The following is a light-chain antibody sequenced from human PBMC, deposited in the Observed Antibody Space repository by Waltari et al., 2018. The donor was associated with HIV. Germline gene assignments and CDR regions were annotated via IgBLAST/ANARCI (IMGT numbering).Light chain of an antibody. Sequence: DIQMTQSPSTLSASVGDRVTITCRASQSISNWLAWYQQKPGKAPKVLIYKASSLESGVPSRFSGSGSGTEFTLTISSLQPDDFATYYCQQYNSLFGQGTKVEIK. V-gene: IGKV1-5*03. CDR2: KAS. CDR1: QSISNW. CDR3: QQYNSL. J-gene: IGKJ1*01.